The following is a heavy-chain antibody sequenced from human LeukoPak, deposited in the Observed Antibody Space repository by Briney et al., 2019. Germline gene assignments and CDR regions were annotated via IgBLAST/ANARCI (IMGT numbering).Heavy chain of an antibody. CDR2: INYSETT. V-gene: IGHV4-39*07. J-gene: IGHJ5*02. D-gene: IGHD3-22*01. Sequence: PAETLSLACTVAGGSISSRSYEWGWVRQPAGKGLEWIESINYSETTYYHPSLKSRVAISVDTSKNQFSLKLTSVTAADAAVYYCASFGDSSGYPYNWVDLWGQGTLVTVSS. CDR1: GGSISSRSYE. CDR3: ASFGDSSGYPYNWVDL.